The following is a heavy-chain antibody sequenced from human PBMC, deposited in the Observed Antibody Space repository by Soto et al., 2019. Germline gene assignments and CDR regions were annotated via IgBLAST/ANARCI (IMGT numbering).Heavy chain of an antibody. J-gene: IGHJ5*02. V-gene: IGHV3-30-3*01. CDR1: GFTFSSYA. D-gene: IGHD4-4*01. Sequence: QVQLVESGGGVVQPGRSLRLSCAASGFTFSSYAMHWVRQAPGKGLEWVAVISYDGSNKYYADSVKGRFTISRDNSKNTLYLQMNSLRAEDTAVYYCAREGLYSNYGWFHPWGQGTLVTVSS. CDR3: AREGLYSNYGWFHP. CDR2: ISYDGSNK.